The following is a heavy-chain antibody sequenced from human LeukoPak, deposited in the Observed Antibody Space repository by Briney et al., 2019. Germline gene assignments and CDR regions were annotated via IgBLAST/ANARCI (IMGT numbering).Heavy chain of an antibody. V-gene: IGHV1-18*01. J-gene: IGHJ5*02. CDR2: ISAYNGNT. CDR1: GYTFTSYG. CDR3: ARIPVVVVAATYWFDP. D-gene: IGHD2-15*01. Sequence: ASVKVSCKASGYTFTSYGISWVRQAPGQGLEWMGWISAYNGNTNYAQKLQGRVTMTTDTSTSTAYIELRSLRSDDTAVYYCARIPVVVVAATYWFDPWGQGTLVTVSS.